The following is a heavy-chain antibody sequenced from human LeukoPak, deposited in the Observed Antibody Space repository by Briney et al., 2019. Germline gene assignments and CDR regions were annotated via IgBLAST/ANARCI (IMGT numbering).Heavy chain of an antibody. D-gene: IGHD1-26*01. CDR2: IYTSGST. J-gene: IGHJ3*02. Sequence: SETLSLTCTVSDGSISSYYWSWIRQPAGKGLEWIGRIYTSGSTNYNPSLKSRVTMSVNTSKNQFSLKLSSVTAADTAVYYCARDSGSSLAFDIWGQGTMVTVSS. CDR3: ARDSGSSLAFDI. CDR1: DGSISSYY. V-gene: IGHV4-4*07.